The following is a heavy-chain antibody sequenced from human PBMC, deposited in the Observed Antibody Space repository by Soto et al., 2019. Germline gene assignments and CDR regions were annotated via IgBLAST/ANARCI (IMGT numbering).Heavy chain of an antibody. J-gene: IGHJ6*02. V-gene: IGHV4-34*01. D-gene: IGHD3-22*01. CDR2: INHSGST. CDR3: AREFGDSSGYYYYYYGMDV. CDR1: GGSFSGYY. Sequence: QVQLQQWGAGLLKPSETLSLTCAVYGGSFSGYYWSWIRQPPGKGLEWIGEINHSGSTNYNPSLKRRVTISVDTSKNQFSLKLSSVTAADTAVYYCAREFGDSSGYYYYYYGMDVWGQGTTVTVSS.